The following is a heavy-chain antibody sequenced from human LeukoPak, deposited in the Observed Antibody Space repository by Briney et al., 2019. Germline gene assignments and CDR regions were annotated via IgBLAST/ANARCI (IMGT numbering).Heavy chain of an antibody. V-gene: IGHV1-2*06. Sequence: RASVKVSCKASGYTFTGYYMHWVRQAPGQGLEWMGRINPNSGGTNYAQKFQGRVTMTRDTSISTAYMELSRLRSDDTAVYYCARAYYDSSGYYYSNGFDYWGQGTLVTVSS. CDR2: INPNSGGT. D-gene: IGHD3-22*01. J-gene: IGHJ4*02. CDR3: ARAYYDSSGYYYSNGFDY. CDR1: GYTFTGYY.